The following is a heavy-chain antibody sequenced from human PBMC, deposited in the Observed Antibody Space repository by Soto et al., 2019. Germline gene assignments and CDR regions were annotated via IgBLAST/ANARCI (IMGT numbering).Heavy chain of an antibody. D-gene: IGHD2-2*02. CDR1: GYTFTGYY. Sequence: ASVKVSCKASGYTFTGYYMHWVRQAPGQGLEWMGWINPNSAGTNYAQKFQGWVTMTRDTSISTAYMELSRLRSDDTAVYSCATLCSTSTRSYRGAFDIWGQGTMVTVSS. CDR3: ATLCSTSTRSYRGAFDI. V-gene: IGHV1-2*04. CDR2: INPNSAGT. J-gene: IGHJ3*02.